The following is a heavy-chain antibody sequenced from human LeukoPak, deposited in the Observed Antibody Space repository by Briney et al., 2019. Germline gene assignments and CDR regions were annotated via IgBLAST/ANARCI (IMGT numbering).Heavy chain of an antibody. CDR1: GYTFTSYA. CDR3: ATRPGYNWFDP. CDR2: IIPIFGTA. V-gene: IGHV1-69*13. Sequence: ASVKVSCKASGYTFTSYAISWVRQAPGQGLEWMGGIIPIFGTANYAQKFQGRVTITADESTSTAYMELSSLRSEDTAVYYCATRPGYNWFDPWGQGTLVTVSS. J-gene: IGHJ5*02.